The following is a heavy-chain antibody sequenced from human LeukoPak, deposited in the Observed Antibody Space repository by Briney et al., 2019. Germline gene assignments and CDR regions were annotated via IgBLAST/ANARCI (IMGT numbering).Heavy chain of an antibody. D-gene: IGHD5-24*01. CDR2: LYDSGST. CDR3: ARGYNYMVY. Sequence: KPSETLSLTCTVSGGSISGYYWTWIRQPPGKGLEWIGYLYDSGSTDYNPSLKSRVTISVDTSKNQFSLKLSSVTAADTAMYYCARGYNYMVYWGQGTLVTVSS. J-gene: IGHJ4*02. V-gene: IGHV4-59*01. CDR1: GGSISGYY.